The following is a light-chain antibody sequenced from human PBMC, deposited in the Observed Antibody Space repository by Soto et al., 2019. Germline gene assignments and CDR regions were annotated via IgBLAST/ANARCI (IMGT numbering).Light chain of an antibody. J-gene: IGLJ1*01. CDR2: DVH. CDR1: SSDVGSYNR. CDR3: SSYTSSDTYV. Sequence: QAVVTQPPSVSASPGQSVTISCTGTSSDVGSYNRVSWYQQFPGTAPKLMIYDVHNRPSGVPDRFSVSKSGNTASLTISGLQAEDEADYYCSSYTSSDTYVFGTGTKVTVL. V-gene: IGLV2-18*02.